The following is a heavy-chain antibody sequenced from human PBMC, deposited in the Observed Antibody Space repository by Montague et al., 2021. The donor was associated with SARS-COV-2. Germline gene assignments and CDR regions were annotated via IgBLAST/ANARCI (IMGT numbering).Heavy chain of an antibody. CDR1: GFSLSPSGVG. V-gene: IGHV2-5*02. Sequence: VKPTQTLTLTCTFSGFSLSPSGVGVGWIRQPPGKALEWLALIYWDVDKRYSPSLKSRLTITKDTSKNQVVLTMTNMDPVDTATYYCAHYYYDSSGVDYWGRGTLVTVSS. D-gene: IGHD3-22*01. J-gene: IGHJ4*02. CDR3: AHYYYDSSGVDY. CDR2: IYWDVDK.